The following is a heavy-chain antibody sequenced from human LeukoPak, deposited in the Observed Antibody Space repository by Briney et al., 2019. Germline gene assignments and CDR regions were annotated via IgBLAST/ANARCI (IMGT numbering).Heavy chain of an antibody. Sequence: RSMRLSCAACGFTYSSYAMHWVRQAQGKGLEWVAVISYDGSNKYYADSVKGRFTTSRDNPKNTLYLQMNSLRAEDTAVYYCARDSFGGLDPWGQGTLVTVSS. CDR2: ISYDGSNK. CDR3: ARDSFGGLDP. J-gene: IGHJ5*02. V-gene: IGHV3-30*04. CDR1: GFTYSSYA. D-gene: IGHD3-10*01.